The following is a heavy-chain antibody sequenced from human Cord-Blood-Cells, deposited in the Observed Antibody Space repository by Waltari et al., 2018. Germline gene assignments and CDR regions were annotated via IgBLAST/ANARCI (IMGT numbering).Heavy chain of an antibody. J-gene: IGHJ4*02. CDR3: ARGKYSSSFTDY. V-gene: IGHV1-2*02. D-gene: IGHD6-13*01. CDR2: INPNSGDT. CDR1: GYTFTGYY. Sequence: QVQLVQSGAEVKKPGASVKVSCKASGYTFTGYYMHWVRQAPGQGLEWMGWINPNSGDTNYAQKFQGRVTMTRDTSISTAYMELSRLRSDDTAVYYCARGKYSSSFTDYWGQGTLVTVSS.